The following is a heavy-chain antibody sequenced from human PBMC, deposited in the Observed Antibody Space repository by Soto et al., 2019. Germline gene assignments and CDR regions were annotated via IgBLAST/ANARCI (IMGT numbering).Heavy chain of an antibody. V-gene: IGHV3-7*01. D-gene: IGHD6-6*01. CDR1: GFTFSASW. J-gene: IGHJ4*02. CDR2: ISADGRET. Sequence: RRLSCAASGFTFSASWMNWVRQAPGKGLEWVAYISADGRETKHVDSVKGRFTISRDNAKNSLYLQMNSLGVEDTAVYYCARKPRLLELWGQGTLVTVSS. CDR3: ARKPRLLEL.